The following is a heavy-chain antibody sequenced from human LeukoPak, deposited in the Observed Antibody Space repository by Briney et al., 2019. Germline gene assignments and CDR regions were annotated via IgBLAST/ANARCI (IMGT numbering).Heavy chain of an antibody. Sequence: PSETLSLTCTVSGYSISSGYYWGWIRQPPGKGLEWIGSIYHSGSTYYNPSLKSRVTISVDTSKNQFSLKLSSVTAADTAVYYCARVGYDTSGYYYSGLLGYYMDVWGKGTTVTISS. V-gene: IGHV4-38-2*02. CDR3: ARVGYDTSGYYYSGLLGYYMDV. D-gene: IGHD3-22*01. CDR2: IYHSGST. CDR1: GYSISSGYY. J-gene: IGHJ6*03.